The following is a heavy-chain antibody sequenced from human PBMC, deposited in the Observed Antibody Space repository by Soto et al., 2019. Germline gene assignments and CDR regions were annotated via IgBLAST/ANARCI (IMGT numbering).Heavy chain of an antibody. Sequence: SETLSLTCTVSGGSISSYYWSWIRQPPGKGLEWIGYIYYSGSTNYNPSLKSRVTISVDTSKNQFSLKLSSVTAADTAVYYCAGSPLMYYYYYGMDVWGQGTTVTVSS. J-gene: IGHJ6*02. V-gene: IGHV4-59*01. CDR1: GGSISSYY. CDR2: IYYSGST. D-gene: IGHD3-16*01. CDR3: AGSPLMYYYYYGMDV.